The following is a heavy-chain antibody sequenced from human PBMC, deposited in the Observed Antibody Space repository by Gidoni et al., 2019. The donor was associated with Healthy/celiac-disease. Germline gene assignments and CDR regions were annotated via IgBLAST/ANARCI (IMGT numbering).Heavy chain of an antibody. CDR3: ARHAGSSSRGPLDP. D-gene: IGHD6-6*01. V-gene: IGHV4-39*01. CDR2: IYYSGST. J-gene: IGHJ5*02. Sequence: GKGLEWIGNIYYSGSTYYNSSLKSRVTISVDTSKNQFSLKLTSVTAADTAVYYCARHAGSSSRGPLDPWGQGTLVTVSS.